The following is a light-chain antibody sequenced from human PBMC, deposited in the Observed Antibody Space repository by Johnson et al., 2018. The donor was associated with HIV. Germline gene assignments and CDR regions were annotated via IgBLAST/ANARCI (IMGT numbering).Light chain of an antibody. CDR1: ISNIGDNF. J-gene: IGLJ1*01. Sequence: QSVLTQPPSVSAAPGQKVTISCSGSISNIGDNFVSWYQQFPGTAPKLLIYENNRRPSGIPDRFSGSKSGTSATLGITGLQTGDEADYYCGTLDSSLSAYVVGTGTKVTAL. V-gene: IGLV1-51*02. CDR3: GTLDSSLSAYV. CDR2: ENN.